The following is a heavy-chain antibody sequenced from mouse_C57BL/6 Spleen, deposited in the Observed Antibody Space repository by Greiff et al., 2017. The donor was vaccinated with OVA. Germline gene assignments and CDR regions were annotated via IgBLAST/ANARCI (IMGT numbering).Heavy chain of an antibody. Sequence: ESGPGLVKPSQSLSLTCSVTGYSITSGYYWNWIRQFPGNKLEWMGYISYDGSNNYNPSLKNRIPITRDTSKNQFFLKLKSVTTEDTATYYCARGRAYYSNYEGWFAYWGQGTLVTVSA. CDR3: ARGRAYYSNYEGWFAY. CDR1: GYSITSGYY. V-gene: IGHV3-6*01. J-gene: IGHJ3*01. CDR2: ISYDGSN. D-gene: IGHD2-5*01.